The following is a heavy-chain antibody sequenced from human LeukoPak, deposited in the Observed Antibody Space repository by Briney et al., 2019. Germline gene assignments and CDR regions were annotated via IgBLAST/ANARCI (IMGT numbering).Heavy chain of an antibody. D-gene: IGHD5-12*01. V-gene: IGHV3-23*01. CDR1: GFTFSSYA. Sequence: PGGSLRLSCAASGFTFSSYAMSWVRQAPGKGLEWVSAISGRGGSTYYADSVKGRFTISRDNSKNTLYLQMNSLRAEDTAVYYCAKFADLRGYSGYDSEDYWGQGTLVTVSS. J-gene: IGHJ4*02. CDR3: AKFADLRGYSGYDSEDY. CDR2: ISGRGGST.